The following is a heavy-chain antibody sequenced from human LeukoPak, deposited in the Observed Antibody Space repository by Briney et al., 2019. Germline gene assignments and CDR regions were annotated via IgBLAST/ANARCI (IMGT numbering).Heavy chain of an antibody. CDR2: ISGSGGST. J-gene: IGHJ3*02. D-gene: IGHD4-17*01. CDR1: GFTFSSYA. Sequence: GGSLRLSCAASGFTFSSYAMSWVRQAPGKGLEWVSAISGSGGSTYYADSVKGRFTISRDNSKNTLYLQMNSLRAEDTAVYYCASGRLEYGDYAIGSGIWGQGTMVTVSS. CDR3: ASGRLEYGDYAIGSGI. V-gene: IGHV3-23*01.